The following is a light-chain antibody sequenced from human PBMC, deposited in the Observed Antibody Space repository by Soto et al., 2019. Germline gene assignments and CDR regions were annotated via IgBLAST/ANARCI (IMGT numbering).Light chain of an antibody. CDR2: EDN. J-gene: IGLJ2*01. CDR1: SGSIPSNY. Sequence: NFMLTQPHSVSESPGKTVTISCTRSSGSIPSNYVQWYQQRPGSAPTTVIYEDNQRPSGVPDRFSGSIDSSSNSASLTISGLKAEYEADYYCQSSDSGNHVVFGGGTKLAVL. V-gene: IGLV6-57*04. CDR3: QSSDSGNHVV.